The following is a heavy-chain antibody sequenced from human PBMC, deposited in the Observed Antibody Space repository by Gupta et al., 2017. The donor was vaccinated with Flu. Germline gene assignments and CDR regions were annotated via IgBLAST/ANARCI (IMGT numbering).Heavy chain of an antibody. D-gene: IGHD2-15*01. Sequence: VQLVQSGARARKPRSSAPGPCKASVGTISIYASSSVRPAPGRWLQGMGGIIPIFGTANYAQKFQGRVTITADESTSTAYMELSSVRSEDTAVYYCASYPRECSGGSCYSTFYYYFGMDVWGQGTTVTDAS. CDR3: ASYPRECSGGSCYSTFYYYFGMDV. CDR1: VGTISIYA. CDR2: IIPIFGTA. V-gene: IGHV1-69*01. J-gene: IGHJ6*02.